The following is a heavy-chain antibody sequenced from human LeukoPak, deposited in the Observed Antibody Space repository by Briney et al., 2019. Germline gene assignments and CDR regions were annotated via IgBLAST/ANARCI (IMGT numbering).Heavy chain of an antibody. CDR1: GFTFSSYA. J-gene: IGHJ4*02. CDR2: ISYDGSNK. V-gene: IGHV3-30*04. Sequence: GGSLRLSCAASGFTFSSYAMHWVRQAPGKGLEWVAVISYDGSNKYYADSVKSRFTISRDNSKNTLYLQMNSLRAEDTAVYYCARESVPGGSGSYYTHFDYWGQGTLVTVSS. D-gene: IGHD3-10*01. CDR3: ARESVPGGSGSYYTHFDY.